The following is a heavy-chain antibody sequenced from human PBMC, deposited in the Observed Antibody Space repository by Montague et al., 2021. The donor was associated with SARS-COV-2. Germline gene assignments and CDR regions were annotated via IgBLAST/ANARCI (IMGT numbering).Heavy chain of an antibody. D-gene: IGHD3-16*02. CDR3: ARSVVWETYRHTRCLDP. J-gene: IGHJ5*02. Sequence: SETLSLTCTVSGDSMTSSYWNWIRQPPGKGLEYIGDTYYSGVTNYNPSLRSRVTISLDTSKNQFSLNLRSVTAADTAVYYCARSVVWETYRHTRCLDPWGQGTLVTVFS. CDR2: TYYSGVT. CDR1: GDSMTSSY. V-gene: IGHV4-59*13.